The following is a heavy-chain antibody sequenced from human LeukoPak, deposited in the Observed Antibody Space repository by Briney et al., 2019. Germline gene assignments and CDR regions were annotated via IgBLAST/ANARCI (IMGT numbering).Heavy chain of an antibody. CDR3: AKDRAGYSGARGFDY. CDR1: GVTFSNYA. J-gene: IGHJ4*02. D-gene: IGHD5-12*01. V-gene: IGHV3-23*01. Sequence: GGSLRLSCAASGVTFSNYAVNWVRQAPGKGLEWFSVISDSGGTTYYADSVKGRFTISRDNSKDTVYVQMNSLSAEDTAVYYCAKDRAGYSGARGFDYWGQGALVTVSS. CDR2: ISDSGGTT.